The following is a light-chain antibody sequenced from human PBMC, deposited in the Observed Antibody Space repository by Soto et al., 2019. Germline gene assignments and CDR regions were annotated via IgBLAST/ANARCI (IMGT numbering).Light chain of an antibody. Sequence: DIQMTQSPSTLSASVGDRVTITCRASQSISSWLAWYQQKPGKAPKLLIYDASSLESGVPSRLSGSGSGTEFTLTIGRLQPDDFATYYCQQYNSYSLTFGQGTKVEIE. J-gene: IGKJ1*01. V-gene: IGKV1-5*01. CDR1: QSISSW. CDR3: QQYNSYSLT. CDR2: DAS.